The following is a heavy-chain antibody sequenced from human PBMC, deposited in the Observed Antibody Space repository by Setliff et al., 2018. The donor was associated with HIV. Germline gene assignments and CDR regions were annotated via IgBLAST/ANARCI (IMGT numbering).Heavy chain of an antibody. D-gene: IGHD6-19*01. Sequence: ASVKVSCKASGGVFSTYGMHWVRQAPGQGLEWMGGFDPEDGETIYAQKFQGRVTMTEDTSTDTAYMELSRLRSEDAAVYYCATDVLSGWYFLLSGWGQGTLVTVSS. V-gene: IGHV1-24*01. CDR2: FDPEDGET. J-gene: IGHJ4*02. CDR3: ATDVLSGWYFLLSG. CDR1: GGVFSTYG.